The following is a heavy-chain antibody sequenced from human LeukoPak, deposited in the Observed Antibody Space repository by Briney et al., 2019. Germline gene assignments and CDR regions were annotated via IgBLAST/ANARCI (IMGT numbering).Heavy chain of an antibody. J-gene: IGHJ6*02. Sequence: GGSLGLSCAASGFTVSSNYMSWVRQAPGKGLEWVSVIYSGGSTYYADSVKGRFTISRDNSKNTLYLQMNSLRAEDTAVYYCARVGGPYYYYGMDVWGQGTTVTVSS. D-gene: IGHD1-26*01. CDR3: ARVGGPYYYYGMDV. CDR1: GFTVSSNY. V-gene: IGHV3-53*01. CDR2: IYSGGST.